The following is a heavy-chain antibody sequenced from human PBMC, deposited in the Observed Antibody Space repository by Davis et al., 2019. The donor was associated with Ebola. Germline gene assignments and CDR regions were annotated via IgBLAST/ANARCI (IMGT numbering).Heavy chain of an antibody. CDR1: GFTFSSYG. Sequence: GGSLRLSCAASGFTFSSYGMHWVRQAPGKGLEWVAVIWYDGSNKYYADSVKGRFTISRDNSKNTLYLQMNSLRAEDTAVYYCAKDLPSYYDFWSGYFDYWGQGTLVTVSS. J-gene: IGHJ4*02. CDR2: IWYDGSNK. D-gene: IGHD3-3*01. V-gene: IGHV3-33*06. CDR3: AKDLPSYYDFWSGYFDY.